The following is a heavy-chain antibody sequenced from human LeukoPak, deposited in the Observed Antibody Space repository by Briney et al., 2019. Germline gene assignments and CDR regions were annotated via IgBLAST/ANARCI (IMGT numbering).Heavy chain of an antibody. CDR3: ARSLGYCSGGICPHDY. D-gene: IGHD2-15*01. J-gene: IGHJ4*02. Sequence: PSETLSLTCTVSGGSISSYYWSWIRQPPGKGLEWIGYIYYSGSTNYNPSLKSRVTISVDTSKNQFSLKLSSVTAADTAVYYCARSLGYCSGGICPHDYWGQGTLVPVSS. CDR2: IYYSGST. CDR1: GGSISSYY. V-gene: IGHV4-59*08.